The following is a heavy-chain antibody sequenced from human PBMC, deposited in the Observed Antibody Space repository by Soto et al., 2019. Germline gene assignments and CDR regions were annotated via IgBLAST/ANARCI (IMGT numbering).Heavy chain of an antibody. CDR2: ISANDVGT. J-gene: IGHJ4*02. CDR3: AKAKNDYNWDNRPPFDD. V-gene: IGHV3-23*01. CDR1: GFTLRDYA. Sequence: GGSLRLSCEAPGFTLRDYAMSSIPHAPGKGLDWVSLISANDVGTYYAESVKTRFTISTDQSRNTVYLQMDSLRADDTAIYYCAKAKNDYNWDNRPPFDDWGQGTLVTVSS. D-gene: IGHD1-20*01.